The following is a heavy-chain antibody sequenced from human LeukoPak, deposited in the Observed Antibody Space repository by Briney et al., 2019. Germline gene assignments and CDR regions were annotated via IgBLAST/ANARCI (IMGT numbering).Heavy chain of an antibody. V-gene: IGHV3-30*18. Sequence: GGSLRLSCAASGFTFSTCGMHWVRQAPGKGLEWVALISYDGSNKYYTDSVKGRFTISRDNSKNTLYLQMNSLRADDTAVYYCAKDPRGGFGELSWGIDYWGQGTLVTVPS. J-gene: IGHJ4*02. CDR3: AKDPRGGFGELSWGIDY. D-gene: IGHD3-10*01. CDR1: GFTFSTCG. CDR2: ISYDGSNK.